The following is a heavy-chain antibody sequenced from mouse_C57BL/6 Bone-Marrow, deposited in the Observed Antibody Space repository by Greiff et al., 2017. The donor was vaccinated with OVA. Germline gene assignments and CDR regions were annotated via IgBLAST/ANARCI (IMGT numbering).Heavy chain of an antibody. V-gene: IGHV1-59*01. CDR1: GYTFTSYW. CDR2: IDPSDSYT. CDR3: ASSERGNFDY. J-gene: IGHJ2*01. Sequence: VQLQQPGAELVRPGTSVKLSCKASGYTFTSYWMHWVKQRPGQGLEWIGVIDPSDSYTNYNQKFKGKATLTVDTSYSTAYMQLSSLTSEDSAVYYCASSERGNFDYWGQGTTLTVSS.